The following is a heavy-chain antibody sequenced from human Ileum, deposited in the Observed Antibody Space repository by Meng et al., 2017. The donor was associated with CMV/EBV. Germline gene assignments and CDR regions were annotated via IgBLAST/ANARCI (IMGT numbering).Heavy chain of an antibody. J-gene: IGHJ2*01. CDR1: GGSISSSNW. D-gene: IGHD7-27*01. CDR2: IYHSGTT. Sequence: CAVSGGSISSSNWWSWVRQSPGKGLEWIGEIYHSGTTNYNPSLKSRVIISLDKSKSQFSLKLTSVTAADTAVYYCARSWGSWYFDLWGRGTLVTVSS. CDR3: ARSWGSWYFDL. V-gene: IGHV4-4*02.